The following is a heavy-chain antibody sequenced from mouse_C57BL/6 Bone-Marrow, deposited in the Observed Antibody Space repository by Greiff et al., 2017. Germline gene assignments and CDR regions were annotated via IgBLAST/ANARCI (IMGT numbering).Heavy chain of an antibody. D-gene: IGHD1-1*01. Sequence: EVHLVESGGDLVKPGGSLKLSCAASGFTFSSYGMSWVRQTPDKRLEWVATISSGGSYTYYPDSVKGRFTISRDNAKNTLYLQMSSLKSEDTAMYYCARHYYGSSYGTYWGQGTTLTVSS. V-gene: IGHV5-6*01. J-gene: IGHJ2*01. CDR3: ARHYYGSSYGTY. CDR1: GFTFSSYG. CDR2: ISSGGSYT.